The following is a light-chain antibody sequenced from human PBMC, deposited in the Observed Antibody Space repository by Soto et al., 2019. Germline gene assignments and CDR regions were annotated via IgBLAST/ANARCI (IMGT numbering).Light chain of an antibody. V-gene: IGLV2-23*01. Sequence: QSVLTQPASVSGSPGQSITISCTGTSSDVGSYNLVSWYQQHPGKAPKLMIYEGSKWPSGVSNRFSGSRSGNTASLTISGLQAEDEADYYCCSYAGSSTLAFGGGTKLTVL. CDR3: CSYAGSSTLA. CDR2: EGS. CDR1: SSDVGSYNL. J-gene: IGLJ2*01.